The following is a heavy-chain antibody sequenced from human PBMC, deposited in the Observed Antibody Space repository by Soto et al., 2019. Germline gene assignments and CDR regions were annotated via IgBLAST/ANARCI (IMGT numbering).Heavy chain of an antibody. CDR3: ARDVGTSGWTSWLDP. J-gene: IGHJ5*02. CDR1: GYTFDNYG. D-gene: IGHD6-19*01. Sequence: QVQLVQSGAEVKKPGASVRVSCKASGYTFDNYGINWVRQAPGQGLEWMGRINAYKGDTNYAQKLQDRVILTTDTSTSTAYMEMWSLRSDDTAVYYCARDVGTSGWTSWLDPWGQGTLVTVSS. CDR2: INAYKGDT. V-gene: IGHV1-18*01.